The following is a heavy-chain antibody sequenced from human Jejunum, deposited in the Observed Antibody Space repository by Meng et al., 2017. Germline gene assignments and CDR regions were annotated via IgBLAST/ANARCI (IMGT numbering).Heavy chain of an antibody. CDR1: GFTFSNYW. CDR2: IKSDGSDI. Sequence: GGSLRLSCAASGFTFSNYWMFWVRQGPGKGLVWVSRIKSDGSDIAYADSVQGRFTISRDNAKNTLYLQMNSLRADDTAVYYCARDSGKATFDYWGQGTLVTVSS. CDR3: ARDSGKATFDY. V-gene: IGHV3-74*01. D-gene: IGHD3-10*01. J-gene: IGHJ4*02.